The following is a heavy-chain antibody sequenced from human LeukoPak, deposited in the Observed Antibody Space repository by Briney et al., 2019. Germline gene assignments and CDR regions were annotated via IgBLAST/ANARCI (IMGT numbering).Heavy chain of an antibody. J-gene: IGHJ4*02. CDR3: ARDNEGQIDY. CDR1: RFMFSGYS. V-gene: IGHV3-11*01. D-gene: IGHD2-8*01. Sequence: GGSLRLSCAASRFMFSGYSMSWIRQAPGKGLEWVSYISSSGSTIYYADSVKGRFTISRDNAKNSLYLQMNSLRAEDTAVYYCARDNEGQIDYWGQGTLVTVSS. CDR2: ISSSGSTI.